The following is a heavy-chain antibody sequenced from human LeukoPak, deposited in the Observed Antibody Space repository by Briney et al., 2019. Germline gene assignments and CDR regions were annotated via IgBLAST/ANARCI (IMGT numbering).Heavy chain of an antibody. D-gene: IGHD1-26*01. Sequence: GASVKVSCTASGYTFTSYDINWVRQAPGQGLEWMGWMNPNSGNTGYAQKFQGRVTMTRNTSISTAYMELSSLRSEDTAVYYCARVGVRVGAPNYYYGMDVWGQRTTVTVSS. J-gene: IGHJ6*02. CDR1: GYTFTSYD. CDR2: MNPNSGNT. CDR3: ARVGVRVGAPNYYYGMDV. V-gene: IGHV1-8*01.